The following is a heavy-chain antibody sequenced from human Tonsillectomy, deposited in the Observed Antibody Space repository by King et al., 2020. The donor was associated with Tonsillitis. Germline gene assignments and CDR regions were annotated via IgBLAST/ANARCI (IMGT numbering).Heavy chain of an antibody. CDR1: GFLFSSYA. V-gene: IGHV3-30*04. CDR3: ARDTHKYSSSWSYAFHI. CDR2: ISDDGRNK. Sequence: VQLVESGGGVVQPGRSLRLSCAASGFLFSSYAIHWVRQAPGKGLEWVAVISDDGRNKYYADSVKGRFTISRDNSRNMLSLQMNSLRAEDTAVYYCARDTHKYSSSWSYAFHIWGQGTMVIVSS. J-gene: IGHJ3*02. D-gene: IGHD6-13*01.